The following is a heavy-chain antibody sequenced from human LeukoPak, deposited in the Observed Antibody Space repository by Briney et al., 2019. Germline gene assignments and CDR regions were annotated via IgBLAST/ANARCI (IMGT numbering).Heavy chain of an antibody. CDR1: GGSFSGYY. J-gene: IGHJ6*02. CDR3: ARGGVRYEITYYYGREV. D-gene: IGHD5-24*01. Sequence: SETLSLTCAVYGGSFSGYYWSWIRQPPGQGLEWIGEINHSGSTNYNPSLKSRVTISVDTSKNQFSLKLSSVTTADTAVYYCARGGVRYEITYYYGREVWGQGTTVPVP. V-gene: IGHV4-34*01. CDR2: INHSGST.